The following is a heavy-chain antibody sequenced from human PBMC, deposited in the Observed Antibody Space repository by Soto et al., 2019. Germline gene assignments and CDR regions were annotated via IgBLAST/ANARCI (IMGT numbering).Heavy chain of an antibody. J-gene: IGHJ6*02. CDR1: GFTFSSYA. D-gene: IGHD5-18*01. CDR2: ISYDGSNK. Sequence: QVQLVESGGGVVQPGRSLRLSCAASGFTFSSYAMHWVRQAPGKGLEWVAVISYDGSNKYYADSVKGRFTISRDNSKNTLYLQMNSLRAEDTAVYYCARDLWPEDSYGPYYYYGMDVWGQGTTVTVSS. V-gene: IGHV3-30-3*01. CDR3: ARDLWPEDSYGPYYYYGMDV.